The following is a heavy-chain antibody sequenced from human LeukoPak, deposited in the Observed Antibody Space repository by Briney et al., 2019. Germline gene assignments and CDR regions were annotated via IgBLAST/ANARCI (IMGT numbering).Heavy chain of an antibody. CDR1: GYTFTNYG. J-gene: IGHJ4*02. CDR2: ISAYNGNT. Sequence: ASVRVSCKASGYTFTNYGISWVRQAPGQGLEWMGWISAYNGNTNYAQKLQGRVTMTTDTSTSTAYMELRSLRSDDTAVYYCARDFSVVVITSTTHFDYWGQGTLVTVSS. D-gene: IGHD3-22*01. CDR3: ARDFSVVVITSTTHFDY. V-gene: IGHV1-18*01.